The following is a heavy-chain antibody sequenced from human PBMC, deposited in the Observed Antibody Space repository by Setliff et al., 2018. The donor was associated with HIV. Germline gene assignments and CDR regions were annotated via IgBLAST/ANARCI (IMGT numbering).Heavy chain of an antibody. J-gene: IGHJ4*02. V-gene: IGHV3-23*01. CDR3: AKTYYYDSSGYYYFDS. Sequence: PGGSLRLSCAASGFTFTSYAMTWVSQAPGKGLEWVSAISGGGDRTYHADSVRGRFTISRDNSKNSLYLQMNSLRAEDTAVYYCAKTYYYDSSGYYYFDSWGQGTLVTVSS. D-gene: IGHD3-22*01. CDR2: ISGGGDRT. CDR1: GFTFTSYA.